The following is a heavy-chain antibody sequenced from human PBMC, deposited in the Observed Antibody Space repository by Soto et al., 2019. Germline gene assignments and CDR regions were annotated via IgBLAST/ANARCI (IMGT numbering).Heavy chain of an antibody. CDR1: GGSISSGDYY. V-gene: IGHV4-30-4*01. D-gene: IGHD2-15*01. J-gene: IGHJ5*02. CDR3: ARVQWSGWFDP. Sequence: SETLSLTCTVSGGSISSGDYYWSWIRQPPGKGLEWIGYIYYSGSTYYNPSLKSRVTISVDTSKNQFSLKLSSVTAADTAVYYCARVQWSGWFDPWGQGTLVTVSS. CDR2: IYYSGST.